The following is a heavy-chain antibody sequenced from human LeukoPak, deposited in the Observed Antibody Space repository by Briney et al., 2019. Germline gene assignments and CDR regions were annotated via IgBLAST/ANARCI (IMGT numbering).Heavy chain of an antibody. V-gene: IGHV4-39*07. J-gene: IGHJ4*02. CDR2: IYYSGST. CDR1: GGSISNNSYY. Sequence: SETLSLTCTVSGGSISNNSYYWAWICQPPGKELEWIGSIYYSGSTYYTPSLKSRVTISVDTSKNQFSLKLSSVTAADTAVYYCAREDYSNYAVDYWGQGTLVTVSS. D-gene: IGHD4-11*01. CDR3: AREDYSNYAVDY.